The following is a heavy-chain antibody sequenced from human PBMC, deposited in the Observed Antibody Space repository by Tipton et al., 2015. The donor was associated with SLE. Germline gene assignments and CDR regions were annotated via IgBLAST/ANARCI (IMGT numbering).Heavy chain of an antibody. V-gene: IGHV4-61*01. CDR2: IYYSGST. CDR1: GGSISSSSYY. Sequence: LSLTCTVSGGSISSSSYYWSWIRQPPGKGLEWIGYIYYSGSTNYNPSLKSRVTISVDTSKNQFSLKLSSVTAADTAVYYCARWAGPTVNFDYWGQGTLVTVSS. D-gene: IGHD4-11*01. CDR3: ARWAGPTVNFDY. J-gene: IGHJ4*02.